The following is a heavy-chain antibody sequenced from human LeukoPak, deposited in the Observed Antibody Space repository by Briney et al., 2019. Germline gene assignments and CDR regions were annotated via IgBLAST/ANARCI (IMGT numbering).Heavy chain of an antibody. Sequence: GGSLRLSCAASGFTFSSYWMHWVRQAPGKGLVWVSRINGDGSSTSYADSVKGRFTISRDNAKNTLYLQMNSLRAEDTAVYYCARDPYCSSTSCYTGGAFDIWGQGTMVTVSS. CDR2: INGDGSST. D-gene: IGHD2-2*02. V-gene: IGHV3-74*01. CDR1: GFTFSSYW. CDR3: ARDPYCSSTSCYTGGAFDI. J-gene: IGHJ3*02.